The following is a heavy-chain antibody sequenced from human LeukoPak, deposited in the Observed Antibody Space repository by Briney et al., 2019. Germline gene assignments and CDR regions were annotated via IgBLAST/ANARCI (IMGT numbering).Heavy chain of an antibody. CDR2: ISGSGGST. J-gene: IGHJ4*02. D-gene: IGHD3-10*01. CDR1: GFTFSSYG. V-gene: IGHV3-23*01. Sequence: PGGSLRLSCAASGFTFSSYGMSWVRQAPGKGLEWVSAISGSGGSTYYADTVKGRFTISRDNSKNTLYLQMNSLRAEDTAVYYCAKASESRPTYYFDYWGQGTLVTVSS. CDR3: AKASESRPTYYFDY.